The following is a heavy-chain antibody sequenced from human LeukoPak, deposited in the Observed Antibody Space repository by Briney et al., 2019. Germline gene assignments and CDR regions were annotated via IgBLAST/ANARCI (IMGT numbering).Heavy chain of an antibody. CDR2: ISYDGSNK. D-gene: IGHD3-16*02. J-gene: IGHJ4*02. CDR1: GFTFSSYG. Sequence: GRSLRLSCAASGFTFSSYGMHWVRPAPGKGLEWVAVISYDGSNKYYADSVKGRFTISRDNSKNTLYLQMNSLRAEDTAVYYCAKALEFDYWGQGALVTVSS. V-gene: IGHV3-30*18. CDR3: AKALEFDY.